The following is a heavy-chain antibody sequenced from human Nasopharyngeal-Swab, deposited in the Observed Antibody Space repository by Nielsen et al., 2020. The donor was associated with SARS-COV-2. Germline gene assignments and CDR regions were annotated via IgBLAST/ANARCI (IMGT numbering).Heavy chain of an antibody. CDR2: VHWDDEK. CDR3: ARGYQQIRGFDY. D-gene: IGHD2-2*01. Sequence: WIRQPPGKALEWLALVHWDDEKRYSPSLKSRLTITKDTSKNQVVLTMTNVDPVDTATYYCARGYQQIRGFDYWGQGTLVAVSS. V-gene: IGHV2-5*02. J-gene: IGHJ4*02.